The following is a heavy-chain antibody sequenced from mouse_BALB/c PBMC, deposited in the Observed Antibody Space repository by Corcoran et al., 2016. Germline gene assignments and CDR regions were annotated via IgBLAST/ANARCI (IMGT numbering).Heavy chain of an antibody. J-gene: IGHJ4*01. Sequence: EVQLQESGPVRVKPGASMKISCKASGYSFTGYTMNWVKQSQGKNLEWIGLINPYNGGTSYNQKFKGKATLTVDKSSSTAYMELLSLTSEDSAVYYCARRYYGYDDAMDYWGQGTSVTVSS. CDR1: GYSFTGYT. CDR2: INPYNGGT. D-gene: IGHD1-2*01. CDR3: ARRYYGYDDAMDY. V-gene: IGHV1-18*01.